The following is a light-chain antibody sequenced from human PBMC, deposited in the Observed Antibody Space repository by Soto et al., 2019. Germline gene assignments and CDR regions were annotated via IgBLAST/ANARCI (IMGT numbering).Light chain of an antibody. CDR1: QNIGTN. Sequence: EIVMTQSPATLSVSPGARATLSCRASQNIGTNLAWYQHKPGQPPSLLIYGAATGATGVPARFSGSGSGTQFTLTISSLQYEDFAVYYCQQYNTWTWTVGQGTKADIK. V-gene: IGKV3-15*01. CDR3: QQYNTWTWT. J-gene: IGKJ1*01. CDR2: GAA.